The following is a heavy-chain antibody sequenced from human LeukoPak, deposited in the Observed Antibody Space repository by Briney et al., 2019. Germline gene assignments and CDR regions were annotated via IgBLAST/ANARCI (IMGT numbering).Heavy chain of an antibody. V-gene: IGHV3-23*01. CDR2: ISGSGDNT. J-gene: IGHJ4*02. D-gene: IGHD6-13*01. Sequence: PGGTLRLSCAASGFTFSSHGMSWVRQAPGKGLEWVSTISGSGDNTYYADSVKGRFTISRDNSKNTLYLQMNSLRAEDTAVYYCAKDPRRYSRTGGYFDYWGQGTLVTVSS. CDR3: AKDPRRYSRTGGYFDY. CDR1: GFTFSSHG.